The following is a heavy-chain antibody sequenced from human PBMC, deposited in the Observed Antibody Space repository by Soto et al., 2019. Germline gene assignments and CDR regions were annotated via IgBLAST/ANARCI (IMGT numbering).Heavy chain of an antibody. V-gene: IGHV3-23*01. CDR2: TNGDGSTT. Sequence: PGGSLRLSCAASGFTFSTYAMSWVRQPPGKGLEWVSATNGDGSTTYYVDSVKGRFTISRDNSKNTLYLQMNSLRAEDTAVYYYAKAWNYYGEFDYWGQGTLVTVSS. CDR3: AKAWNYYGEFDY. D-gene: IGHD4-17*01. J-gene: IGHJ4*02. CDR1: GFTFSTYA.